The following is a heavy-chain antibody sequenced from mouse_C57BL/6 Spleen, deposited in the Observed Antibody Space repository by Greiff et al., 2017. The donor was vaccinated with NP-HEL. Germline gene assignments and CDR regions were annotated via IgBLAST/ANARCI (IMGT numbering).Heavy chain of an antibody. CDR1: GYAFSSYW. Sequence: VQLQQSGAELVKPGASVKISCKASGYAFSSYWMNWVKQRPGKGLEWIGQIYPGDGDTNYNGKFKGKATLTADKSSSTAYMQLSSLTSEDSAVYFCAREGDYGYYFDYWGQGTTHTVSS. CDR2: IYPGDGDT. CDR3: AREGDYGYYFDY. D-gene: IGHD1-1*01. V-gene: IGHV1-80*01. J-gene: IGHJ2*01.